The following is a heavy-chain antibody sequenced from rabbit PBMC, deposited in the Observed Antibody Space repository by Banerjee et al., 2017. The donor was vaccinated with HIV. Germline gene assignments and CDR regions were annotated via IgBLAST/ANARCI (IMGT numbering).Heavy chain of an antibody. CDR3: ARSSGDYYTLNL. J-gene: IGHJ3*01. V-gene: IGHV1S45*01. Sequence: QEQLEESGGDLVQPGASLTLTCTASGFSFSSTYYMCWVRQAPGKGLEWIGCIDTASGNTYYASWAKGRFPISKTSSTTVTLQMTSLTAADTATYFCARSSGDYYTLNLWGQGTLVTVS. D-gene: IGHD1-1*01. CDR2: IDTASGNT. CDR1: GFSFSSTYY.